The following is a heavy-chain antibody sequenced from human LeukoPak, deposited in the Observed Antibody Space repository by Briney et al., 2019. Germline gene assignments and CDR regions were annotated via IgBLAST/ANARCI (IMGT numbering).Heavy chain of an antibody. V-gene: IGHV1-46*01. CDR2: INPSGGST. J-gene: IGHJ4*02. Sequence: ASVRVSCKASGYSFTNYYMHWVRQAPGQGLEWMGMINPSGGSTTYAQKFQGRVTMTSDMSTSTVYMELSSLTSEDTAVYYCARTRGYYFDYWGQGTLDTVSS. CDR1: GYSFTNYY. CDR3: ARTRGYYFDY.